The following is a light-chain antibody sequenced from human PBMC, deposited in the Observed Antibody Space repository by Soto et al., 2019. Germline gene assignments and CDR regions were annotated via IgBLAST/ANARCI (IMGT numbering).Light chain of an antibody. V-gene: IGKV1-5*03. Sequence: DIQMTQSPPTLSASVGDRVTITCRASQSIGIWLAWYQQKPGKAPKVLIYKASSLQSGVPPRFSGSGSGTEFTLTISSLQPDDFATYYCQQCYSYSPTFGQGTTVDIK. CDR2: KAS. CDR3: QQCYSYSPT. CDR1: QSIGIW. J-gene: IGKJ1*01.